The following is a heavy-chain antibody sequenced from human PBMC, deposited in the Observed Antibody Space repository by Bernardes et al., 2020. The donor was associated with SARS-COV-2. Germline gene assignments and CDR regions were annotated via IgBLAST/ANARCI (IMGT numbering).Heavy chain of an antibody. CDR3: AKGSVDGGSGYYYSDYCGVAG. V-gene: IGHV3-23*01. Sequence: GGSRSLSCASSGFTVSHYAMNLVRPAPGNGLEWVSGTSGRGGTTFYTDSVKGRLTVSRDNFKNMLYLQLYSMGSEDTAVYYCAKGSVDGGSGYYYSDYCGVAGWSQVPTVTVSS. CDR1: GFTVSHYA. D-gene: IGHD3-22*01. CDR2: TSGRGGTT. J-gene: IGHJ6*02.